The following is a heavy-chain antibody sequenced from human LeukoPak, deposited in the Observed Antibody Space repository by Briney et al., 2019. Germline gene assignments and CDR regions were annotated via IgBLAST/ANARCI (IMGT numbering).Heavy chain of an antibody. CDR1: GGSISNYY. J-gene: IGHJ6*02. CDR3: ARVSPIAAAGSSYYYAIDV. V-gene: IGHV4-4*07. CDR2: IYSSGTT. D-gene: IGHD6-25*01. Sequence: SETLSLTGNVSGGSISNYYWTWIRQPAGKGLEWIGRIYSSGTTTSKHSLTSRVAMSVDPSRNQFSLKLNSVTAADTAVYYCARVSPIAAAGSSYYYAIDVWGQGTTVTVSS.